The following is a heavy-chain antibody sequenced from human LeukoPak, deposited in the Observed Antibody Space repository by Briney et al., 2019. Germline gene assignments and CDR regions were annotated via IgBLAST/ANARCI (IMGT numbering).Heavy chain of an antibody. Sequence: GGSLRLSCAASGFTFSSLDMHWVRQPTGQGLEWVSTIGTASDTYYPGSVEGRFTLSRDNAKNSLYLQMNSLTAGDTAVYYCARGPPRGKYYYMDVWGKGTMVTVSS. CDR1: GFTFSSLD. D-gene: IGHD1-1*01. J-gene: IGHJ6*03. V-gene: IGHV3-13*01. CDR2: IGTASDT. CDR3: ARGPPRGKYYYMDV.